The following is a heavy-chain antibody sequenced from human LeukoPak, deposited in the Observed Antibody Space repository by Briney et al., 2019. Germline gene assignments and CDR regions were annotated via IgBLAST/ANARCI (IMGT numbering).Heavy chain of an antibody. D-gene: IGHD6-13*01. CDR3: AKGQQLATRGYFQH. CDR1: GFTFSNYG. CDR2: ISYDGSNK. V-gene: IGHV3-30*18. J-gene: IGHJ1*01. Sequence: PGRSLRLSCAGAGFTFSNYGMHWVRQAPGKGLEWVAVISYDGSNKYYADSVKGRFTISRDNSKNTLYLQMNSLRAEDTAVYYCAKGQQLATRGYFQHWGQGTLVTVSS.